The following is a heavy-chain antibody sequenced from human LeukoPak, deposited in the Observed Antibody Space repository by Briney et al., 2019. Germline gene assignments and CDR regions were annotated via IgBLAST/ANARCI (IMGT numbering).Heavy chain of an antibody. CDR3: ARDRGMATIKPFDY. V-gene: IGHV1-69*05. CDR1: GGTFSSYA. D-gene: IGHD5-24*01. J-gene: IGHJ4*02. CDR2: IIPIFGTA. Sequence: ASVKVSCKASGGTFSSYAISWVRQAPGQGLEWLGRIIPIFGTANYAQKFQGRVTITTDESTSTAYMELSSLRSEDTAVYYCARDRGMATIKPFDYWGQGTLVTVSS.